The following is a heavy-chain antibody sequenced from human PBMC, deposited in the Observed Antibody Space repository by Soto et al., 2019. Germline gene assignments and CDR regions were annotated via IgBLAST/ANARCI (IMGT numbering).Heavy chain of an antibody. Sequence: QVPLVQSGAEVKKTGASVTVSCKASGYRFSDYYLHWVRQAPGQGPEWMGWMNPNSGDTKYAQKFKGRVTMTRDTSVRTAFMELNWLKSDDTAVYYCARESGGATATLDYYYFYMDVWGIGTTVTVSS. CDR1: GYRFSDYY. V-gene: IGHV1-2*02. J-gene: IGHJ6*03. CDR2: MNPNSGDT. CDR3: ARESGGATATLDYYYFYMDV. D-gene: IGHD5-12*01.